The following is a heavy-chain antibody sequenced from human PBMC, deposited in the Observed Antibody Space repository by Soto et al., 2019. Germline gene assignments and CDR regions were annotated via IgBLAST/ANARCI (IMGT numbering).Heavy chain of an antibody. D-gene: IGHD3-9*01. Sequence: EVQLLGSGGGLVQPGGSLRLSCAASGFTFSGYAMSWVRQAPGKGLEWVSGISGSAANTNYADSVKGRFTISRDKSKSTLYLQMNSLRAEDTAVYYCAKDVHYDILTGIEYFHHWAQGTLVTVSS. V-gene: IGHV3-23*01. CDR1: GFTFSGYA. CDR3: AKDVHYDILTGIEYFHH. CDR2: ISGSAANT. J-gene: IGHJ1*01.